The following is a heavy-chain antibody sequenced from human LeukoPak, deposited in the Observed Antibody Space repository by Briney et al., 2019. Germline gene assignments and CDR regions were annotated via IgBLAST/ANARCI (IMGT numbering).Heavy chain of an antibody. CDR1: GYTFTSYG. Sequence: GASVKVSCKASGYTFTSYGISWVRQAPGQGLEWMGWISAYNGNTNYAQKLQGRVTMTTDTSTSTAYMELRSLRSDNTAVYYCARDGTYYYGSGSYFDYWGQGTLVTVSS. J-gene: IGHJ4*02. V-gene: IGHV1-18*01. CDR2: ISAYNGNT. CDR3: ARDGTYYYGSGSYFDY. D-gene: IGHD3-10*01.